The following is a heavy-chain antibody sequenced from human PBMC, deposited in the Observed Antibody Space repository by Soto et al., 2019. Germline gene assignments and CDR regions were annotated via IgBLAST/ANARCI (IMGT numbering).Heavy chain of an antibody. Sequence: SETLSLTCAVSGGSISDDNWWSWVRQAPGKGLEWIGEIHHIGRTAYNPSLTSRVTMSVDKSNNHFSLKLTSVTAADTAVYYCGKNGYYAIDYWGQGTLVTVSS. J-gene: IGHJ4*02. CDR1: GGSISDDNW. D-gene: IGHD3-10*01. CDR3: GKNGYYAIDY. CDR2: IHHIGRT. V-gene: IGHV4-4*02.